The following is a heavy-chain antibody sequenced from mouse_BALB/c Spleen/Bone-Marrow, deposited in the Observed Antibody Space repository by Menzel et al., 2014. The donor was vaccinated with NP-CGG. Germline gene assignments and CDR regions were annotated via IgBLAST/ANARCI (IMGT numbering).Heavy chain of an antibody. V-gene: IGHV8-12*01. J-gene: IGHJ3*01. Sequence: QSSQTLSLTCSFSGFSLNTSNMGVSWIRQPSGKGLEWLSHIYWDDDKRYNPSLKSRLTISKDTSSNQVFLKITSVDTADTATYYCARSYGSSLGFAYWGQGTLVTVSA. D-gene: IGHD1-1*01. CDR1: GFSLNTSNMG. CDR2: IYWDDDK. CDR3: ARSYGSSLGFAY.